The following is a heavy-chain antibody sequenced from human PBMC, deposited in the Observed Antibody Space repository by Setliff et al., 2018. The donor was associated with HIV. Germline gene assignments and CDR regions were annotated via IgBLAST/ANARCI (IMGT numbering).Heavy chain of an antibody. CDR2: INSDGSVT. V-gene: IGHV3-74*01. CDR3: ARESYDYGDYVGSSSFDY. Sequence: PGESLKISCAASGFTFSTYWMHWVRQGPGKGLVWVSRINSDGSVTNYADSVKGRFTISRDNAKNTLYLQMNTLRAEDTAVYYCARESYDYGDYVGSSSFDYWGQGTLVTVSS. J-gene: IGHJ4*02. D-gene: IGHD4-17*01. CDR1: GFTFSTYW.